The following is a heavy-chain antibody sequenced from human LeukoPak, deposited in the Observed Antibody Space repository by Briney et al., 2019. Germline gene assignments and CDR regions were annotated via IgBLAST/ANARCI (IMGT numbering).Heavy chain of an antibody. CDR3: ARESDIVATGFDY. CDR1: GFTFSSYG. J-gene: IGHJ4*02. D-gene: IGHD5-12*01. Sequence: GGSLRLSCAASGFTFSSYGMHWVRQAPGKGLEWVAFIRYDGSNKYYADSVKGRFTISRDNSKNTLYLQMNSLRAEDTAVYYCARESDIVATGFDYWGQGTLVTVSS. CDR2: IRYDGSNK. V-gene: IGHV3-30*02.